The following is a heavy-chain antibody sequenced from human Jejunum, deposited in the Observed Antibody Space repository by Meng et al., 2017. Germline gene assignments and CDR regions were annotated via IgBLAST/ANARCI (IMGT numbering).Heavy chain of an antibody. D-gene: IGHD3-10*01. Sequence: GSLRLSCTVSGDITTSPYYWTWIRQPPGKGLEWIGNVFSSGNTNYNPSLKSRVTISLDTSRKQFSLKLTSVTAADTAVYYCARDTRNLVRDIGPVWGQGRRVTVSS. CDR1: GDITTSPYY. J-gene: IGHJ4*01. V-gene: IGHV4-39*07. CDR3: ARDTRNLVRDIGPV. CDR2: VFSSGNT.